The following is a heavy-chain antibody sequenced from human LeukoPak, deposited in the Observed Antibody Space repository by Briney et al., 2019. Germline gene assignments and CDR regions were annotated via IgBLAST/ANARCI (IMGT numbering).Heavy chain of an antibody. CDR1: GFTFDDYG. J-gene: IGHJ6*03. D-gene: IGHD3-3*01. V-gene: IGHV3-20*04. CDR3: ARVRGLRFLEWPRYMDV. CDR2: INWNGGST. Sequence: GGSLRLSCAASGFTFDDYGMSWVRQAPGKGLEWVSGINWNGGSTGYADSVKGRFTISRDNAKNSLYLQMNSLRAEDTALYYCARVRGLRFLEWPRYMDVWGKGTTVTVSS.